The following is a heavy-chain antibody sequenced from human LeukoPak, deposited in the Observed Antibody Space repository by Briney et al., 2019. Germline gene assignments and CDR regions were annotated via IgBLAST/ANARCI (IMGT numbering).Heavy chain of an antibody. Sequence: PSETLSLTCTVSGGSIGSYYWSWIRQPPGKGLEWIGYIYYSGSTNYNPSLKSRVTISVDTSKNQVSLKLSSVTAADTAVYYCARGRKHHYYDFWSGYYTFDYWGQGTLVTVSS. CDR1: GGSIGSYY. V-gene: IGHV4-59*01. D-gene: IGHD3-3*01. CDR3: ARGRKHHYYDFWSGYYTFDY. CDR2: IYYSGST. J-gene: IGHJ4*02.